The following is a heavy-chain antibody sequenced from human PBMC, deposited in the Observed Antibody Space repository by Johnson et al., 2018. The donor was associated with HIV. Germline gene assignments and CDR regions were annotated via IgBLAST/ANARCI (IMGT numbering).Heavy chain of an antibody. D-gene: IGHD2-8*02. J-gene: IGHJ3*02. V-gene: IGHV3-66*01. Sequence: VQLVESGGGLVQPGRSLRLSCASSGFTFSSYAMHWVRQAPGKGLKWVAVIYSGGSTYHADSVKGRFIISRDDSKSTLYLQMNSLRAEDTAVYYCARGGRDSIGLVVYARSDAFDSWGQGTMVTVSS. CDR1: GFTFSSYA. CDR2: IYSGGST. CDR3: ARGGRDSIGLVVYARSDAFDS.